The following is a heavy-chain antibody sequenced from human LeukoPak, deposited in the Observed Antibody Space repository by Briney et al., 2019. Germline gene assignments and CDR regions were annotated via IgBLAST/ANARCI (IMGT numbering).Heavy chain of an antibody. V-gene: IGHV4-39*07. CDR1: GGSISSSSYY. Sequence: SETLSLTCTVSGGSISSSSYYWGWIRQPPGKGLEWIGSIYYSGSTYYNPSLKSRVTISVDTSKNQFSLKLSSVTAADTAVYYCASKNCSSTSCYSLWAFDIWGQGTMVTVSS. CDR2: IYYSGST. D-gene: IGHD2-2*02. CDR3: ASKNCSSTSCYSLWAFDI. J-gene: IGHJ3*02.